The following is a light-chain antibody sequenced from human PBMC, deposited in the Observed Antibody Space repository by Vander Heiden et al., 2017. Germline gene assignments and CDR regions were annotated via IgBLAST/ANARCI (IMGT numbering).Light chain of an antibody. V-gene: IGLV1-44*01. CDR2: RNN. CDR3: AAWDGSLKGPV. J-gene: IGLJ3*02. Sequence: QSLLTPPPSTSGTPGPRVAISCSGSSSNIGTNTVNWYQQLPGTAPKVLIYRNNQRPSGVPDRFSASKSGTSASLAINGLQSEDEADYYCAAWDGSLKGPVFGGGTKLTVL. CDR1: SSNIGTNT.